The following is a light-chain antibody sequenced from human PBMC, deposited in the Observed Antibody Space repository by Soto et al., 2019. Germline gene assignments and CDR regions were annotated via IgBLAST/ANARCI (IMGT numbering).Light chain of an antibody. V-gene: IGKV3-11*01. Sequence: EIVLTQSPATLSLSPGERATLSCRASQSVSTYLAWYQQKPGQAPRLLIYDASNRATGIPVRFSGSGSGTDFNLTISSLEPEDFAVYYCQQRSNWPLYTFGQGTKLEV. J-gene: IGKJ2*01. CDR2: DAS. CDR3: QQRSNWPLYT. CDR1: QSVSTY.